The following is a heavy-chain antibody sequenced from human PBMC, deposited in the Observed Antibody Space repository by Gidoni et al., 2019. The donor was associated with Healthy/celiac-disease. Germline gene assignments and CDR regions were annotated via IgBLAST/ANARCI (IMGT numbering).Heavy chain of an antibody. J-gene: IGHJ6*02. CDR2: INHSGST. CDR1: GGSFSGYY. V-gene: IGHV4-34*01. Sequence: QVQLQQWGAGLLKPSETLSLTCAVYGGSFSGYYWSWIRQPPGKGLEWIGEINHSGSTNYNPSLKSRVTISVDTSKNQFSLKLSSVTAADTAVYYCARGPYTVTPRGYYYYGMDVWGQGTTVTVSS. D-gene: IGHD4-4*01. CDR3: ARGPYTVTPRGYYYYGMDV.